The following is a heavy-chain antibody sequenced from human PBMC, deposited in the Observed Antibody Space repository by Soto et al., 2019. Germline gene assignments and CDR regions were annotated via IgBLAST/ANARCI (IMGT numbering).Heavy chain of an antibody. D-gene: IGHD6-13*01. Sequence: EVQLLESGGGLVQPGGSLRLSCAASGFTFSSYAMSWVRQAPGKGLEWVSAISGSGGSTYYADSVKGRFTISRDNSKNTRYLQMNSLRAEDTAVYYCATSRRGSSSWYYFDYWGQGTLVTVSS. CDR3: ATSRRGSSSWYYFDY. CDR1: GFTFSSYA. CDR2: ISGSGGST. J-gene: IGHJ4*02. V-gene: IGHV3-23*01.